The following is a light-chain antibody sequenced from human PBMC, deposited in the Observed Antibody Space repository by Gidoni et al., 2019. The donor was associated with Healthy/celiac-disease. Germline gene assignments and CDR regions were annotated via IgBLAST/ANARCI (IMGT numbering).Light chain of an antibody. Sequence: EIVMTQSPATLSLSPGERATLSCRASQSININLAWYQQKPGQAPRLPFQGASARASGVPARFSGSGSGTEFTLTITSLQSEDFAVYYCQQYHDWPTFGQGTKLEIK. CDR3: QQYHDWPT. J-gene: IGKJ2*01. CDR2: GAS. V-gene: IGKV3-15*01. CDR1: QSININ.